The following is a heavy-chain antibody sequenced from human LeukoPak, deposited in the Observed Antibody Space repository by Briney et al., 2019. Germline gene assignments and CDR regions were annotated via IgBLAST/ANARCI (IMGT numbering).Heavy chain of an antibody. CDR3: ARDSCGGGSCYPGY. V-gene: IGHV4-61*01. D-gene: IGHD2-15*01. CDR1: GGSVSSGSYY. J-gene: IGHJ4*02. Sequence: PSETLSLTRTVSGGSVSSGSYYWTWTRQPPGKGLEWIGYIYYSGSTNYNPSLKSRVTISVDTSKDQFSLKLSSVTAADTAVYYCARDSCGGGSCYPGYWGQGTLVTVSS. CDR2: IYYSGST.